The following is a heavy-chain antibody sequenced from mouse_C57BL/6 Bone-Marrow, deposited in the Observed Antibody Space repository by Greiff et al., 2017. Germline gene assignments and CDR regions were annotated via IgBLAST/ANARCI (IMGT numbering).Heavy chain of an antibody. D-gene: IGHD2-5*01. Sequence: VQLKESGGGLVKPGGSLTLSCAASGFTFSDYGMHWVRQAPEKGLEWVAYISSGSSTIYYADTVKGRFTISRDNAKNTLFLQMTSLRSEDTAMYYCAREDYSNYEDYWGQGTTLTVSS. V-gene: IGHV5-17*01. CDR3: AREDYSNYEDY. J-gene: IGHJ2*01. CDR2: ISSGSSTI. CDR1: GFTFSDYG.